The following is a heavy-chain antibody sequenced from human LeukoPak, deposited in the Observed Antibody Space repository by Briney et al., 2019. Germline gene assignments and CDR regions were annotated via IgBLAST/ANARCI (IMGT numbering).Heavy chain of an antibody. D-gene: IGHD3-22*01. J-gene: IGHJ1*01. CDR3: ARSRRYYDSSGYYPAMKYFQH. Sequence: TSETLSLTCAAYGGSFSGYYWSWIRQPPGKGLEWIGEINHSGSTNYNPSLKSRVTISVDTSKNQCSLKLSSVTAADTAVYYCARSRRYYDSSGYYPAMKYFQHWGQGTLVTVSS. CDR2: INHSGST. V-gene: IGHV4-34*01. CDR1: GGSFSGYY.